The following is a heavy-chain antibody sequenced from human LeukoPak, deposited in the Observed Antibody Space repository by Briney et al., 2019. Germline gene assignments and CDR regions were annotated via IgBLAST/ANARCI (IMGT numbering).Heavy chain of an antibody. Sequence: GGSLRLSCAASGFTFSSYAMSWVRQAPGKGLEWVSAISGSGGSTYYADSVKGRFTISRDNSKNTLYLQMNSLRAEDTAVYFCAKRYYQDSSGYLGSIDYWGQGTLVTVSS. J-gene: IGHJ4*02. CDR2: ISGSGGST. D-gene: IGHD3-22*01. V-gene: IGHV3-23*01. CDR1: GFTFSSYA. CDR3: AKRYYQDSSGYLGSIDY.